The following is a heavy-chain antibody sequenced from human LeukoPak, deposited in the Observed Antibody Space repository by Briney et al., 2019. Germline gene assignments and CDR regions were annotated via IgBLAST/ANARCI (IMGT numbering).Heavy chain of an antibody. CDR1: GFTFSSYA. J-gene: IGHJ4*02. CDR2: ISSTAATT. D-gene: IGHD5-24*01. Sequence: GGSLRLSCAASGFTFSSYAMSWVRQAPGKGLEWVSSISSTAATTYYADSVKGRFTISRDNAKNTLYLQMNSLRAEDTAVYYCAKAMAGYWGQGTLVTVSS. CDR3: AKAMAGY. V-gene: IGHV3-23*01.